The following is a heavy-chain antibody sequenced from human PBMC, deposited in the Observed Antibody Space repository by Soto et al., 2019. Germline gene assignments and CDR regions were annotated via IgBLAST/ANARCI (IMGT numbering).Heavy chain of an antibody. CDR2: ISAYNGNT. CDR3: ARMFGVVHPSYYYYGMDV. CDR1: GYTFTSYG. Sequence: ASVKVSCKASGYTFTSYGISWVRQAPGQGLEWMGWISAYNGNTNYAQKLQGRVTMTTYTSTSTAYMELRSLRSDDTAVYYCARMFGVVHPSYYYYGMDVWGQGTTVTVSS. J-gene: IGHJ6*02. V-gene: IGHV1-18*01. D-gene: IGHD3-3*01.